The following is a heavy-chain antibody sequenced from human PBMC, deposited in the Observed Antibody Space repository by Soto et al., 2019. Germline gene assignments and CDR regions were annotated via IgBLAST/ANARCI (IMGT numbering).Heavy chain of an antibody. J-gene: IGHJ4*02. CDR1: GGSISSNY. Sequence: SETLSLTCTVSGGSISSNYWTWIRQPPGKGLEWIGYVYNSGSTNYNPSLKSRVTISEDTSKSQFSLKVNSMTAADTAVYYCARYRREAVAGYTLDNWGQGILVTV. CDR2: VYNSGST. V-gene: IGHV4-59*01. D-gene: IGHD6-13*01. CDR3: ARYRREAVAGYTLDN.